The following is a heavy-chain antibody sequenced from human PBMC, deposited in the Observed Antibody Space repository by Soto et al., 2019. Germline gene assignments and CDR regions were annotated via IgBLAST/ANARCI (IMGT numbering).Heavy chain of an antibody. Sequence: GGSLRLSCAASGFTFSSYSMNWVRQAPGKGLEWVSSISSSSSYIYYADSVKGRFTISRDNAKNSLYLQMNSLRAEDTAVYYCARGSDVYSSSVFDPWGQGTLVTVSS. J-gene: IGHJ5*02. D-gene: IGHD6-6*01. CDR1: GFTFSSYS. CDR2: ISSSSSYI. V-gene: IGHV3-21*01. CDR3: ARGSDVYSSSVFDP.